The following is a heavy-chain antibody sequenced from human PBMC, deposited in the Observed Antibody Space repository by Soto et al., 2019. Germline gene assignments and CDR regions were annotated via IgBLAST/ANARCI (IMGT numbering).Heavy chain of an antibody. CDR1: GYTFTGYY. D-gene: IGHD3-3*01. CDR3: ARAHDDFWSGNYFDF. J-gene: IGHJ4*02. V-gene: IGHV1-2*02. CDR2: INPDSGGT. Sequence: ASVKVSCKASGYTFTGYYMHWVRQAPGQGLEWMGWINPDSGGTNYAQKFQGRVTMTRDRSISTAYMEVSSLRSDDTAVYYCARAHDDFWSGNYFDFWGQGTLVTVSS.